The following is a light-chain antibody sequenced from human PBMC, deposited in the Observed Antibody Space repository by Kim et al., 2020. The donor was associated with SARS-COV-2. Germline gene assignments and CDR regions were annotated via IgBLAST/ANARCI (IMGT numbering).Light chain of an antibody. CDR1: KSIGSW. Sequence: STLSAAVEDRVTITCRASKSIGSWLAWYQQKPGKAPKLLIYKAFSLESGVPSRFSGSGSGTEFTLTISSLQPDDFATYYCQQYRTFGQGTKVDIK. CDR2: KAF. J-gene: IGKJ1*01. V-gene: IGKV1-5*03. CDR3: QQYRT.